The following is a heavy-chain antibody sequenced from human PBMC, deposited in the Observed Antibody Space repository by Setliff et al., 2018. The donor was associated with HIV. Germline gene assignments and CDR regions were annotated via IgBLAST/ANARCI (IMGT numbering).Heavy chain of an antibody. CDR3: ARHHRASDY. CDR1: GYDVTRYW. Sequence: PGESLKISCRASGYDVTRYWIGWVRQMPGQALEWIGVIYPGDSDARYSPSFQGQVTISADKSISTAYLQWSSLKASDTAMYYCARHHRASDYWGQGTLVTVSS. V-gene: IGHV5-51*01. J-gene: IGHJ4*02. CDR2: IYPGDSDA.